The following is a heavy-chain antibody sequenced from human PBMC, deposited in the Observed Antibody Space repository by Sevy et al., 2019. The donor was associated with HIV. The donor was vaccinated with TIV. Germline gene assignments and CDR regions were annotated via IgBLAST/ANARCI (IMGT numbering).Heavy chain of an antibody. CDR2: IYPGDSDT. CDR1: GYSFTSYW. J-gene: IGHJ3*02. V-gene: IGHV5-51*01. D-gene: IGHD1-7*01. CDR3: ARGGVTGTTGRDAFDI. Sequence: GESLKISCKGSGYSFTSYWIGWVRQMPGKGLEWMGIIYPGDSDTRYSPSFQGQVTISADKSISTAYLQWSSLKASYTAMYYCARGGVTGTTGRDAFDIWGQGTMVTVSS.